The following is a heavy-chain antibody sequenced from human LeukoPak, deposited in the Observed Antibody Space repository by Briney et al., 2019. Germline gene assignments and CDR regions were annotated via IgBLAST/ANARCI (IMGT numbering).Heavy chain of an antibody. V-gene: IGHV1-3*01. J-gene: IGHJ3*02. CDR2: INAGNGNT. Sequence: ASVKVSCKASGYTFTSYAKHWVRQAPGQRLEWMGWINAGNGNTKYSQKFQGRVTITRDTSASTAYMELSSLRSEDTAVYYCARELLWFGELAFDIWGQGTMVTVSS. CDR3: ARELLWFGELAFDI. D-gene: IGHD3-10*01. CDR1: GYTFTSYA.